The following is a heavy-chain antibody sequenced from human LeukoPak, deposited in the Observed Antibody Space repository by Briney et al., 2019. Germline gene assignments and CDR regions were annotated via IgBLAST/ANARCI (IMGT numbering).Heavy chain of an antibody. J-gene: IGHJ1*01. Sequence: PGGSLRLSCAASGVTVSTNYMNLVRQAPGKGLEWVSVVYSGGSTYYADSVKGRFTISRDNSKNTLYLQMSSLRAEDTAVYYCARGGYRSGWYRDCGQGTLVTVSS. D-gene: IGHD6-19*01. V-gene: IGHV3-53*01. CDR3: ARGGYRSGWYRD. CDR1: GVTVSTNY. CDR2: VYSGGST.